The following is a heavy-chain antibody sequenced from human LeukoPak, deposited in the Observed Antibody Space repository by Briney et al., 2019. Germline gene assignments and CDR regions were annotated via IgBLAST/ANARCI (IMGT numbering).Heavy chain of an antibody. V-gene: IGHV4-39*07. J-gene: IGHJ6*03. D-gene: IGHD6-13*01. CDR1: GGSISSSSYY. Sequence: ASETLSLTCTVSGGSISSSSYYWGWIRQPPGKGLEWIGSIYYSGNTYYNPSLKSRVTISVDTSKNQFSLKLSSVTAADTAVYYCARNYPGYSSSWGNYYYYYYYMDVWGKGTTVTVSS. CDR2: IYYSGNT. CDR3: ARNYPGYSSSWGNYYYYYYYMDV.